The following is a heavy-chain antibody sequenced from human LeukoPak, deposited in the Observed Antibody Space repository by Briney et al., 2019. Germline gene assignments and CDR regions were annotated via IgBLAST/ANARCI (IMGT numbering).Heavy chain of an antibody. J-gene: IGHJ3*02. CDR1: GFTFSSYG. CDR2: IWYDGSNK. CDR3: AKGADDSGSYSDAFDI. Sequence: GGSLRLSCAASGFTFSSYGMHCVRQAPGKGLEWVAVIWYDGSNKYYIDSVKGRFTVSRDNSKNTLYLQMNSLRDEDTAVYYCAKGADDSGSYSDAFDIWGQGTMVTVSS. V-gene: IGHV3-33*06. D-gene: IGHD1-26*01.